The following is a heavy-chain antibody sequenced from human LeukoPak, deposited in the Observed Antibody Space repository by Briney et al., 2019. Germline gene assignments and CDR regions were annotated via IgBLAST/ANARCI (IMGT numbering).Heavy chain of an antibody. J-gene: IGHJ4*02. CDR1: GFTFGSYG. Sequence: GGSLRLSCAASGFTFGSYGMHWVRQAPGKGLEWVTFIRSDGSNKYYADSVKGRFTISRDNSKNTLYLQMNSLRAEDTAVYYCAKGRRAPLVGTITKSWIDYWGQGTLVTVSS. CDR2: IRSDGSNK. D-gene: IGHD1-7*01. V-gene: IGHV3-30*02. CDR3: AKGRRAPLVGTITKSWIDY.